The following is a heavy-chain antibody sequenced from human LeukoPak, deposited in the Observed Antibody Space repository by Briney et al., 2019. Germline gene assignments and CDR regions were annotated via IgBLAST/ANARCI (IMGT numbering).Heavy chain of an antibody. D-gene: IGHD1-26*01. J-gene: IGHJ4*02. Sequence: GGSLRLSCAASGFTFSSYEMNWVRQAPGKGLEWVSYISSSGSTIYYADSVKGRFTISRDNAKNSLYLQLNSLRAEDTAVYYCARDRKVEPLPDKWGQGILVTVSS. V-gene: IGHV3-48*03. CDR1: GFTFSSYE. CDR2: ISSSGSTI. CDR3: ARDRKVEPLPDK.